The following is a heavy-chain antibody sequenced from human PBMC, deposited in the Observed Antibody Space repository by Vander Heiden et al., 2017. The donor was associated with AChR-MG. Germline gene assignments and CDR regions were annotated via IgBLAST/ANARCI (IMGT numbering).Heavy chain of an antibody. V-gene: IGHV1-2*02. J-gene: IGHJ6*02. Sequence: QLVQSGAEVKKPGASVKVPCEASGYTFPGYYMHWVRQAPGQGLEWMGWINPNSGGTNYAQKFQGRVTMTRDTSISTAYMELSRLRSDDTAVYYCARVVRSLSAAIYYYYGMDVWGQGTTVTVSS. D-gene: IGHD2-2*01. CDR1: GYTFPGYY. CDR2: INPNSGGT. CDR3: ARVVRSLSAAIYYYYGMDV.